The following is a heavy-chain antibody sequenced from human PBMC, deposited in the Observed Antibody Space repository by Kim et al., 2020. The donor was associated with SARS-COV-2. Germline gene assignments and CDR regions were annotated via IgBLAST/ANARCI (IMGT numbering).Heavy chain of an antibody. Sequence: SVKVSCKASGGTFSSYAISWVRQAPGQGLEWMGGIIPIFGTANYAQKFQGRVTITADESTSTAYMELSSLRSEDTAVYYCARGGRAYVDTAMVPYYYYYGMDVWGQGTTVTVSS. D-gene: IGHD5-18*01. CDR2: IIPIFGTA. V-gene: IGHV1-69*13. J-gene: IGHJ6*02. CDR1: GGTFSSYA. CDR3: ARGGRAYVDTAMVPYYYYYGMDV.